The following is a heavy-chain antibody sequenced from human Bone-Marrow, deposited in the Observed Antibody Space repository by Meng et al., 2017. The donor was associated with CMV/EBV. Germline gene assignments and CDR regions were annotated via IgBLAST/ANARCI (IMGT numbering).Heavy chain of an antibody. D-gene: IGHD5-24*01. CDR3: ARTVQGEMATMGGDAFDI. V-gene: IGHV1-2*02. Sequence: ASVKVSCKASGYTFTGYYMHWVRQAPGQGLEWMGWINPNSGGTNYAQKFQGRVTMTRDTSISTAYMGLSRLRSDDTAVYYGARTVQGEMATMGGDAFDIWGQGTMVTVSS. J-gene: IGHJ3*02. CDR2: INPNSGGT. CDR1: GYTFTGYY.